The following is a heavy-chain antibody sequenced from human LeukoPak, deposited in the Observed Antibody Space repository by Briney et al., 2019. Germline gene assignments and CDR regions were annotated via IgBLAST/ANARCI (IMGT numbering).Heavy chain of an antibody. CDR3: ARQTFQSSSESFDY. D-gene: IGHD6-6*01. V-gene: IGHV5-51*01. J-gene: IGHJ4*02. CDR1: EYNFTTYW. Sequence: GESLKISCQGSEYNFTTYWIGWVRQMPGKGLEWMGIIYPGDSDTIYSPSFQGQVTISADKSISTAYLQWSSLKASDTAMYYCARQTFQSSSESFDYWGQGTLVTVSS. CDR2: IYPGDSDT.